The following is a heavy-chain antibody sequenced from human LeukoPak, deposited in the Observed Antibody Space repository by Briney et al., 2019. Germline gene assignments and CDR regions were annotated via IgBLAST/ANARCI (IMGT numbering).Heavy chain of an antibody. CDR1: GGSISSSSYY. J-gene: IGHJ4*02. D-gene: IGHD3-10*01. Sequence: PSETLSLTCTVSGGSISSSSYYWSWIRQPPGKGLEWIGYIYYSGSTYYNPSLKSRVTISVDTSKNQFSLKLSSVTAADTAVYYCARDGVGFGELSPFDYWGQGTLVTVSS. V-gene: IGHV4-30-4*08. CDR2: IYYSGST. CDR3: ARDGVGFGELSPFDY.